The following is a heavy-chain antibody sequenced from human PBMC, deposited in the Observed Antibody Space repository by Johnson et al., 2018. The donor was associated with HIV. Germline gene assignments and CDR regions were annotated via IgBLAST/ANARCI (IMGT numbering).Heavy chain of an antibody. D-gene: IGHD2-8*02. Sequence: VQLVESGGGLVQPGGSMRLSCAASGFTFSNYAMSWVRQAPGKGLEWVSNIRASGGGTYYADSVKGRLIISRDNSKNTLYLQMNSLRAEDTAVYYGARWGRGSIVLVVYARSDAFDIWGQGTMVSVSS. J-gene: IGHJ3*02. CDR2: IRASGGGT. V-gene: IGHV3-23*04. CDR3: ARWGRGSIVLVVYARSDAFDI. CDR1: GFTFSNYA.